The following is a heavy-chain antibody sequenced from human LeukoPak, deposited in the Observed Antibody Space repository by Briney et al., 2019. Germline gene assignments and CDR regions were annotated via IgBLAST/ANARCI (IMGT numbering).Heavy chain of an antibody. CDR1: GFTVSSNY. J-gene: IGHJ4*02. V-gene: IGHV3-66*01. Sequence: PGGSLRLSCAASGFTVSSNYMSWVRQAPGKGLEWVSIIYTTGGKYYADSVKGRFTISRDNSKHTLYLQMNSLRAEDTAVYYCARGRDDWFAFDYWGPGILVTVSS. CDR2: IYTTGGK. CDR3: ARGRDDWFAFDY. D-gene: IGHD3-9*01.